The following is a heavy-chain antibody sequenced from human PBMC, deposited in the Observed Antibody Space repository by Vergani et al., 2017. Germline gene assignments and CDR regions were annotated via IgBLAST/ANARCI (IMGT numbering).Heavy chain of an antibody. CDR1: GGSISSSSYY. V-gene: IGHV4-39*01. D-gene: IGHD5-18*01. CDR2: IYYSGSP. J-gene: IGHJ3*02. Sequence: QLQLQESGPGLVKPSETLSLTCTVSGGSISSSSYYWGWIRQPPGKGLEWIGSIYYSGSPYYNPSLKSRVTISVDTSKNQFSLKLSSVTAADTAVYYCARHPSGGWIQLSGAFDIWGQGTMVTVSS. CDR3: ARHPSGGWIQLSGAFDI.